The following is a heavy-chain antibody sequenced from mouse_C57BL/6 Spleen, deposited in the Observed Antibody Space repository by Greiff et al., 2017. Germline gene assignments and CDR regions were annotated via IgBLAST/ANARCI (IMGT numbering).Heavy chain of an antibody. CDR3: ASHYGSSPYYAMDY. CDR1: GYAFSSSW. V-gene: IGHV1-82*01. D-gene: IGHD1-1*01. J-gene: IGHJ4*01. Sequence: VHLVESGPELVKPGASVKISCKASGYAFSSSWMNWVKQRPGKGLEWIGRIYPGDGDTNYNGKFKGKATLTADKSSSTAYMQLSSLTSEDSAVYFCASHYGSSPYYAMDYWGQGTSVTVSS. CDR2: IYPGDGDT.